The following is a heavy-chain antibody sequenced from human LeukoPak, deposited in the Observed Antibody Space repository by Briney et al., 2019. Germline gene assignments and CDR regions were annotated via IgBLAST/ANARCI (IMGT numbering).Heavy chain of an antibody. V-gene: IGHV1-2*06. CDR1: GYTFTGYY. CDR2: INPNSGGT. CDR3: ARDPDRLSYDSDDY. J-gene: IGHJ4*02. Sequence: ASVKVSCKASGYTFTGYYMHWVRQAPGQGLEWMGRINPNSGGTNYAQKFQGRVTMTRDTSISTAYMELSRLRSDDTAVYYCARDPDRLSYDSDDYWGQGTLVTVTS. D-gene: IGHD3-22*01.